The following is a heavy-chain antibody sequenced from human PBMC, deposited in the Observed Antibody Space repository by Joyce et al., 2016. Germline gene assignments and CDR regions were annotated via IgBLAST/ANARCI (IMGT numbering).Heavy chain of an antibody. V-gene: IGHV3-15*01. Sequence: VQLVESGGGLVQPGESLRLSCGVSGLTFRTTLMSWVRQAPGKGLEWIGRIKSKNDGGTLDYIETVKGRFTLSRDDSTNTVYLQMDSLKIEDTAMYYCTTDPRYWGRGTLVTVSS. CDR2: IKSKNDGGTL. CDR1: GLTFRTTL. CDR3: TTDPRY. J-gene: IGHJ4*02.